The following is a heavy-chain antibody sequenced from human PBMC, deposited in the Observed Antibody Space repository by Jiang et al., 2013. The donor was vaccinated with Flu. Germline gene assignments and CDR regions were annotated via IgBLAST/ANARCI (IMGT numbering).Heavy chain of an antibody. CDR1: GGSIRSSGYS. V-gene: IGHV4-39*07. Sequence: LLKPSETLSLTCTVSGGSIRSSGYSWGWIRQPPGKGLEWIGAIYYSDGTYYNPSLKSRVTISEDTSENRFSLKLSSVTAADTALYYCARESRDYTDYPWTCSFDPWGQGTLVTVSS. J-gene: IGHJ5*02. CDR3: ARESRDYTDYPWTCSFDP. D-gene: IGHD4-11*01. CDR2: IYYSDGT.